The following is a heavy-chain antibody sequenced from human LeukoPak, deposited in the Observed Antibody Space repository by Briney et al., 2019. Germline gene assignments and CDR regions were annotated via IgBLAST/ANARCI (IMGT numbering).Heavy chain of an antibody. CDR3: AREYQVVVITTSDAFDI. CDR2: ISYDASNK. V-gene: IGHV3-30*01. CDR1: GFTFSSYA. J-gene: IGHJ3*02. D-gene: IGHD3-22*01. Sequence: GGSPRLSCAASGFTFSSYAMHWVRQAPGKGLEWVAIISYDASNKYYADSVKGRFTISRDNSKNTLYLQMNSLRAEDTAVYYCAREYQVVVITTSDAFDIWGQGTMVTVSS.